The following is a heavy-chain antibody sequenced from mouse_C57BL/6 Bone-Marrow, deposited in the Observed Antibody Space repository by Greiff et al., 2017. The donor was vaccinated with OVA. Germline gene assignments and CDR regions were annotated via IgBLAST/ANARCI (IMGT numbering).Heavy chain of an antibody. CDR3: ASRDYDYWYFDV. CDR1: GYTFTSYW. CDR2: IDPSDSYT. D-gene: IGHD2-4*01. Sequence: QVHVKQPGAELVMPGASVKLSCKASGYTFTSYWMHWVKQRPGQGLEWIGEIDPSDSYTNYNQKFKGKSTLTVDKSSSTAYMQLSSLTSEDSAVYYCASRDYDYWYFDVWVTGTTITVSS. J-gene: IGHJ1*03. V-gene: IGHV1-69*01.